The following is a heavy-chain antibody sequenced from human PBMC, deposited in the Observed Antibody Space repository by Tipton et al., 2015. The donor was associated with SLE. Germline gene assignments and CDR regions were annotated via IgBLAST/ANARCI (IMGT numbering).Heavy chain of an antibody. CDR1: GGTFTGYS. CDR2: IGHSGRS. V-gene: IGHV4-34*01. Sequence: LRLSCGLSGGTFTGYSWNWLRQSPGKPLEWIGAIGHSGRSDYNSSLQGRVTMSRDVATNQFTLRLSSGTAADTAVYFCARGVAGFNYYCYMDVWGRGTTVTISS. CDR3: ARGVAGFNYYCYMDV. J-gene: IGHJ6*03. D-gene: IGHD2-15*01.